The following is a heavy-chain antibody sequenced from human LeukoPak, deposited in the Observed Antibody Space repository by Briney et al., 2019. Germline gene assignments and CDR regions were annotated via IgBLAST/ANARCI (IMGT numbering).Heavy chain of an antibody. Sequence: ASVKASCKASGYTFTDYYMHWVRQAPGQGLEWMGWINPNSGGTNYAQKFQGRATMTRDTSISTAYMELSRLRSDDTAVYYCARESGFMTWGQGTLVTVSS. CDR1: GYTFTDYY. CDR3: ARESGFMT. J-gene: IGHJ5*02. V-gene: IGHV1-2*02. D-gene: IGHD3-16*01. CDR2: INPNSGGT.